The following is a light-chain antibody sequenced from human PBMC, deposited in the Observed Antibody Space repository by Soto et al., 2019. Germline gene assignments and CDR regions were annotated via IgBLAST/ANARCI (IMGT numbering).Light chain of an antibody. J-gene: IGLJ1*01. Sequence: SALPQPPSASGTPGQRVTISCSGSSSNIGSNTVNWYQQLPGTAPKLLIYSNNQRPSGVPDRFSGSKSGTSASLAISGLQSEDEADYYCAAWDDSLNGLVFGTGTKVTVL. CDR2: SNN. CDR3: AAWDDSLNGLV. V-gene: IGLV1-44*01. CDR1: SSNIGSNT.